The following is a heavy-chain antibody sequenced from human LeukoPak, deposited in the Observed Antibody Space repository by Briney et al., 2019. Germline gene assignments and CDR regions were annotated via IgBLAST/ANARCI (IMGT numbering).Heavy chain of an antibody. D-gene: IGHD1-20*01. CDR3: ARDPPFIIGTTFFDY. V-gene: IGHV3-21*01. CDR2: ISISSTYI. Sequence: GGSLRLSCVVSGFTFSDAWMSWVRQAPGKGLEWVSSISISSTYIYYADSVKGRFTISRDNAKNSLYLQMNSLRAEDTAVYYCARDPPFIIGTTFFDYWGQGTLVTVSS. CDR1: GFTFSDAW. J-gene: IGHJ4*02.